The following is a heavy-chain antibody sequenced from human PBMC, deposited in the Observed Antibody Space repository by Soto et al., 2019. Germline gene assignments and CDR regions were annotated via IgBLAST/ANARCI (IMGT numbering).Heavy chain of an antibody. D-gene: IGHD3-16*01. V-gene: IGHV3-21*01. CDR2: ITVGSSHI. J-gene: IGHJ4*02. CDR3: SRSPEVGVRGAY. CDR1: GFPFSAYN. Sequence: PGGSLRLSCTGSGFPFSAYNINWVRQAPGKGLEWVSSITVGSSHIYQPNSVKGRFTISRDDAKNSVYLQIDSLRDEDTALYYCSRSPEVGVRGAYWGQGTLVTVSS.